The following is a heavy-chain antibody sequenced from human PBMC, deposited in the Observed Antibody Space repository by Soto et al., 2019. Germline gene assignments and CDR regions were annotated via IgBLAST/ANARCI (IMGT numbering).Heavy chain of an antibody. Sequence: SEIMSLTWTVSGGSIVGLGYSWIWIRQPPGKGLEWIGYIYHSGSTYYNPSLKSRVTISVDRSKNQFSLKLSSVTAADTAVYCSARSQTTVTSYDYWGQGTLVTVSS. D-gene: IGHD4-17*01. CDR2: IYHSGST. CDR3: ARSQTTVTSYDY. V-gene: IGHV4-30-2*01. J-gene: IGHJ4*01. CDR1: GGSIVGLGYS.